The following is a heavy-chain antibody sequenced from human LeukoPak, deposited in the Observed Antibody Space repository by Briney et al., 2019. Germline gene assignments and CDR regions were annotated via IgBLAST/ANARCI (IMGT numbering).Heavy chain of an antibody. V-gene: IGHV5-10-1*01. J-gene: IGHJ5*02. D-gene: IGHD3-10*01. CDR1: GYSFTSYW. CDR3: ARHRSGSGSYYEDGDWFDP. CDR2: IDPSDSYT. Sequence: GESLKISCKGSGYSFTSYWISWVRQMPGKGLEWMGRIDPSDSYTNYSPSFQGHVTISADKSISTAYLQWSSLKASDTAMYYCARHRSGSGSYYEDGDWFDPWGQGTLDTVSS.